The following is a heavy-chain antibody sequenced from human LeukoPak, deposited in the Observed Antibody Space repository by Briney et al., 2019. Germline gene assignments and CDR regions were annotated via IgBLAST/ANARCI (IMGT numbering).Heavy chain of an antibody. D-gene: IGHD4-17*01. J-gene: IGHJ3*02. CDR3: ARDCDDYGDRWESDAFDI. CDR1: GYTFTGYY. Sequence: GASVKVSCKASGYTFTGYYMHWVRQAPGQGLEWMGRINPNSGGTNYAQKFQGRVTMTRDTSISTAYMELSRLRSDDTAVYYCARDCDDYGDRWESDAFDIWGQGTMVTGSS. CDR2: INPNSGGT. V-gene: IGHV1-2*06.